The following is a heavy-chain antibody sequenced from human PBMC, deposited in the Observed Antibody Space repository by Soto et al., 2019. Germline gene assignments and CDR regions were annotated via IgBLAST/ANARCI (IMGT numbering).Heavy chain of an antibody. CDR2: IWYDGSNK. J-gene: IGHJ4*02. CDR3: ARDQGSWQPSHFDY. V-gene: IGHV3-33*01. D-gene: IGHD6-13*01. Sequence: QVQLVESGGGVVQPGRSLRLSCAASGFTFSSYGMHWVRQAPGKGLEWVAVIWYDGSNKYYADSVKGRFTISRDNSKNTLYLQMNSLRAEDTAVYYCARDQGSWQPSHFDYWDQGTLVTVSS. CDR1: GFTFSSYG.